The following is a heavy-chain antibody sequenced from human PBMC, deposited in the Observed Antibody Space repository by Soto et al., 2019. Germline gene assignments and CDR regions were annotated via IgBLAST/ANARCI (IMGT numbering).Heavy chain of an antibody. D-gene: IGHD4-17*01. J-gene: IGHJ4*02. CDR2: ISWNSGSI. Sequence: PGGSLRLSCAASGFTFDDYAMHWVRQAPGKGLEWVSGISWNSGSIGYADSVKGRFTISRDNAKNSLYLQMNSLRAEDTALYYCAKDYGDSPPYFDYWGQGTLVTVSS. CDR1: GFTFDDYA. CDR3: AKDYGDSPPYFDY. V-gene: IGHV3-9*01.